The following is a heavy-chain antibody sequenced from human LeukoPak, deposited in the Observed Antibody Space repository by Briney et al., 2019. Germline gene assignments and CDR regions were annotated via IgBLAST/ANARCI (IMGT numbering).Heavy chain of an antibody. CDR1: GGSFSGYY. CDR3: ARFIAVAGTTRNYYYYGMDV. D-gene: IGHD6-19*01. CDR2: INHSGST. Sequence: SETLSLTCAVYGGSFSGYYWSWIRQPPGKGLEWIGEINHSGSTNYNPSLKSRVTISVDTSKNQFSLKLSSVTAADTAVYYCARFIAVAGTTRNYYYYGMDVWGQGTTVTVSS. V-gene: IGHV4-34*01. J-gene: IGHJ6*02.